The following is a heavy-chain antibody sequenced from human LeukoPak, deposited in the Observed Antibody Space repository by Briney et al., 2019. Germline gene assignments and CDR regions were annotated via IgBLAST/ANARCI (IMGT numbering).Heavy chain of an antibody. J-gene: IGHJ4*02. CDR1: GGSISSSNYY. CDR2: IYYSGNT. CDR3: ARHFYETSDYLDY. Sequence: PSETLSLTCTVSGGSISSSNYYWGWIRQPPGKGLEWIGSIYYSGNTYYNPSLKSRVTISVDTSKNHFSLKLSSVTAADTAVYYCARHFYETSDYLDYWGQGTLVTVSS. D-gene: IGHD3-22*01. V-gene: IGHV4-39*02.